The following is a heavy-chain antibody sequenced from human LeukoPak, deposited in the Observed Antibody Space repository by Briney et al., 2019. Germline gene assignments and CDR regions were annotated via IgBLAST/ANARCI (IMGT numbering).Heavy chain of an antibody. CDR3: ARDRAMVTPYFDY. Sequence: GGSLRLSCAASGFTFSDYYMSWIRQAPGKGLEWVSYISSSGSTIYYADSVKGRFTISRDNAKNSLYLQMNSLRAEDTAMYYCARDRAMVTPYFDYWGQGTLVTVSS. V-gene: IGHV3-11*04. D-gene: IGHD5-18*01. CDR2: ISSSGSTI. J-gene: IGHJ4*02. CDR1: GFTFSDYY.